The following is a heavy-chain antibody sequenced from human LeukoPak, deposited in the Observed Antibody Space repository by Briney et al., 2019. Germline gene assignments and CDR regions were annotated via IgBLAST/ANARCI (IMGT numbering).Heavy chain of an antibody. D-gene: IGHD2-15*01. CDR1: GGSISSGSYY. Sequence: SETLPLTCTVSGGSISSGSYYWSWIRQPAGKGLEWIGRIYTSGSTNYNPSLKSRVTMSVDTSKNQFSLKLSSVTAADTAVYYCAREVAGDAFDIWGQGTMVTVSS. V-gene: IGHV4-61*02. CDR3: AREVAGDAFDI. J-gene: IGHJ3*02. CDR2: IYTSGST.